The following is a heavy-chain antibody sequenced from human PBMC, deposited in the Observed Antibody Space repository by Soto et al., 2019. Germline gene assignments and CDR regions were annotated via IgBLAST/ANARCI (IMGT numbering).Heavy chain of an antibody. V-gene: IGHV3-73*02. CDR1: GFTFTDSA. Sequence: EVQLVESGGGLVQPGGSLKLSCAASGFTFTDSAIHWVRQASGKGPEWVGRIRNKVNTYATAYAASVKGRFTISRDDATGTTYLQMNSLKTEDMAVYYCSRRRDWTATDPLDYWGQGTLVTVSS. D-gene: IGHD2-21*01. CDR2: IRNKVNTYAT. J-gene: IGHJ4*02. CDR3: SRRRDWTATDPLDY.